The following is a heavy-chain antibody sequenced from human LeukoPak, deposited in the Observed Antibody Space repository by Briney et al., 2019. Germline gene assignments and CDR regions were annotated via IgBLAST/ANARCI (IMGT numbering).Heavy chain of an antibody. V-gene: IGHV3-23*01. J-gene: IGHJ4*02. CDR2: ISDSGGST. CDR1: GFTFSSYA. Sequence: GGSLRLSCAASGFTFSSYAMSWVRQAPGKGLEWVSGISDSGGSTYYADSVKGRFTISRDNSKNTLYLQMNSLSAEDTAVYYCARDPVSTSGEGYFDYWGQGTLVTVSS. D-gene: IGHD2-2*01. CDR3: ARDPVSTSGEGYFDY.